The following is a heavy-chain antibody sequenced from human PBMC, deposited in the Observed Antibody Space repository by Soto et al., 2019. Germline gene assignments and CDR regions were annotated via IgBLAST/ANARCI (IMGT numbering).Heavy chain of an antibody. V-gene: IGHV4-30-4*01. CDR1: GGSIRSGDYY. CDR3: ASGLRWYYFDY. Sequence: QVQLQESGPGLLKPSPTLSLTCTVSGGSIRSGDYYWSWIRQPPGKGLEWIGYIYYSGSTYYNPSLTGRVTISVDTSKNQFSLKLSAVTAADTAVYYCASGLRWYYFDYWGQGTLVTVSS. D-gene: IGHD4-17*01. CDR2: IYYSGST. J-gene: IGHJ4*02.